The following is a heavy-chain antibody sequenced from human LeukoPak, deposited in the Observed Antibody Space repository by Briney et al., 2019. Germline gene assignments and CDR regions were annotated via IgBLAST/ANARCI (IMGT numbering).Heavy chain of an antibody. J-gene: IGHJ4*02. D-gene: IGHD3-10*01. CDR1: GGSINSYY. V-gene: IGHV4-59*01. Sequence: PSETLSLTCTVSGGSINSYYWSWIRQPPGKGLEWIGYIYYSGSTNYNPSLKSRVTISVDTSKNQFSLKLSSVTAADTAVYYCARSRGSSGPSRHLFDYWGQGTLVTVSS. CDR2: IYYSGST. CDR3: ARSRGSSGPSRHLFDY.